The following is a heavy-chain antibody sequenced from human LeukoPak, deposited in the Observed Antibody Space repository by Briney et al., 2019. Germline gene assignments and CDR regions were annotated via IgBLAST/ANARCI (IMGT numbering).Heavy chain of an antibody. V-gene: IGHV3-23*01. CDR2: ISGSGGST. J-gene: IGHJ4*02. D-gene: IGHD1-26*01. CDR1: GFTFSSFA. Sequence: GGSLRLSCAASGFTFSSFAMSWVRQAPGKGLEWVSAISGSGGSTYYADSVKGRFTISRDNSKNTLYLRMNSLRAEDTAVYYCAKEGTSGSYAYWGQGTLVTVSS. CDR3: AKEGTSGSYAY.